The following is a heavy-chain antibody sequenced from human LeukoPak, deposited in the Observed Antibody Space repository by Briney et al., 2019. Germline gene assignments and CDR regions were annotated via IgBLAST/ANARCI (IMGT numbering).Heavy chain of an antibody. J-gene: IGHJ5*02. CDR1: GYTFTGYY. V-gene: IGHV7-4-1*02. CDR2: INTNTGNP. Sequence: GASVKVSCKASGYTFTGYYMHWVRQAPGQGLEWMGWINTNTGNPTYAQGFTGRFVFSLDTSVSTAYLQISSLKAEDTAVYYCAVDRFTVTTNDWFDPWGQGTLVTVSS. D-gene: IGHD4-17*01. CDR3: AVDRFTVTTNDWFDP.